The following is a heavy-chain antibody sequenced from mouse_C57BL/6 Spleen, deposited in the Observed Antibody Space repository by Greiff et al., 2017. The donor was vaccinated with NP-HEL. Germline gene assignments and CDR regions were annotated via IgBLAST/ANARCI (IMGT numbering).Heavy chain of an antibody. J-gene: IGHJ2*01. CDR3: ALDGSSYDFDY. V-gene: IGHV1-64*01. D-gene: IGHD1-1*01. CDR2: IHPNSGST. CDR1: GYTFTSYW. Sequence: QVQLQQPGAELVKPGASVKLSCKASGYTFTSYWMHWVKQRPGQGLEWIGMIHPNSGSTNYNEKFKSKAKLTVDKSSSTAYMQLSSLTSEDSAVYYCALDGSSYDFDYWGQGTTLTVSS.